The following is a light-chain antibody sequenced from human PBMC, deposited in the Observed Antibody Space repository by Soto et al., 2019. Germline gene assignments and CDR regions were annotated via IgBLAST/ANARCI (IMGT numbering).Light chain of an antibody. CDR2: EVS. CDR3: SLCSSSTTYV. Sequence: QSALPQPPSVSGSPGQSVTISCTGTSSDIGGYNRVSWYQQPPGTAPRLLIYEVSYRPSGVPDRFSGSKSGNTASLTISGLQAEDEADYYCSLCSSSTTYVFGTGTKLTVL. V-gene: IGLV2-18*01. CDR1: SSDIGGYNR. J-gene: IGLJ1*01.